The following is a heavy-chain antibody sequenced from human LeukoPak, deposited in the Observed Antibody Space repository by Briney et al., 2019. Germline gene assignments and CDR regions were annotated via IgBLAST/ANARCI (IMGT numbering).Heavy chain of an antibody. J-gene: IGHJ3*02. CDR3: ARVDLVVITPVGAFDT. V-gene: IGHV1-18*01. CDR1: GYTFTSYG. Sequence: ASVKVPCKASGYTFTSYGISWVRQAPGQGLEWMGWISAYNGNTNYAQKLQGRVTMTTDTSTSTAYMELRSLRSDDTAVYYCARVDLVVITPVGAFDTWGQGTMVTVSS. D-gene: IGHD3-22*01. CDR2: ISAYNGNT.